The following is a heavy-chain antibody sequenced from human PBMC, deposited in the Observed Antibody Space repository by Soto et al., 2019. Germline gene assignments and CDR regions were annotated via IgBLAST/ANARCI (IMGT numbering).Heavy chain of an antibody. V-gene: IGHV4-31*03. CDR2: IYYSGST. Sequence: PSETLSLTCTVSGDSMGSGGYYWSWIRQHPGKGLEWIGYIYYSGSTFYNPSLKSRITTSVDTSKNQFSLKLSSVTAADTAVYYCAGTRTYYFDYWGQGTLVTVSS. J-gene: IGHJ4*02. CDR3: AGTRTYYFDY. CDR1: GDSMGSGGYY.